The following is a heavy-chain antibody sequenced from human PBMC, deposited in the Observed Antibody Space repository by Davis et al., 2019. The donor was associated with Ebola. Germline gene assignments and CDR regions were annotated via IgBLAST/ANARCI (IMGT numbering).Heavy chain of an antibody. CDR2: IYYSGST. J-gene: IGHJ4*02. CDR1: GGSISSYY. D-gene: IGHD6-6*01. Sequence: PSETLSLTCTVSGGSISSYYWSWIRQPPGKGLEWIGYIYYSGSTNYNPSLKSRVTISVDTSKNQFSLKLSSVTAADTAVYYCARVRRSSAEYFDYWGQGTLVTVSS. V-gene: IGHV4-59*01. CDR3: ARVRRSSAEYFDY.